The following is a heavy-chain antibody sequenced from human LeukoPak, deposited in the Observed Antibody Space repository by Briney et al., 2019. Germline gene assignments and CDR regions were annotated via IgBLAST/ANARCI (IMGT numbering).Heavy chain of an antibody. CDR2: IYYSGST. D-gene: IGHD3-9*01. V-gene: IGHV4-30-4*01. Sequence: SETLSLTCTVSGGSISSSSYYWSWIRQPPGKGLEWIGYIYYSGSTYYNPSLKSRVTISVDTSKNQFSLKLSSVTAADTAVYYCARERYYDILTGYYPGYYGMDVWGQGTTVTVSS. J-gene: IGHJ6*02. CDR3: ARERYYDILTGYYPGYYGMDV. CDR1: GGSISSSSYY.